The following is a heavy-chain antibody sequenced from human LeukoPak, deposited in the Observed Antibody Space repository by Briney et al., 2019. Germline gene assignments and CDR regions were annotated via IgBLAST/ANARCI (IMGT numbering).Heavy chain of an antibody. Sequence: GGSLRLSCAASGFTFSSYAMHWVRQAPGKGLEWVAVISYDGSNKYYADSVKGRFTISRDNSKNTLYLQMNSLRAEDTAVYYCARAPRTANHVDYWGQGTQVTVSS. CDR2: ISYDGSNK. J-gene: IGHJ4*02. CDR3: ARAPRTANHVDY. D-gene: IGHD1-14*01. CDR1: GFTFSSYA. V-gene: IGHV3-30*04.